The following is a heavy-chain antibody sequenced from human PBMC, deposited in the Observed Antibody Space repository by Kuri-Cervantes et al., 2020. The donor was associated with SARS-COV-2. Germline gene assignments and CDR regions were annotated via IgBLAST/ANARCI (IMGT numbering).Heavy chain of an antibody. J-gene: IGHJ6*02. Sequence: GESLKISCAASGFTFSSYSMNWVRQAPGEGLEWVSSISSSSSYIYYADSVKGRFTISRDNSKNTLYLQMNSLRAEDTAVYYCARDKAADYDFWSGYRYGMDVWGQGTTVTVSS. CDR2: ISSSSSYI. D-gene: IGHD3-3*01. V-gene: IGHV3-21*01. CDR1: GFTFSSYS. CDR3: ARDKAADYDFWSGYRYGMDV.